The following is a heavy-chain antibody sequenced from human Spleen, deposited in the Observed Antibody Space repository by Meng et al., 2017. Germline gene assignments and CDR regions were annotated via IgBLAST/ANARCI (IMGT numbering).Heavy chain of an antibody. CDR1: GGSISISSYY. Sequence: EAAPGRVNAAEPPPSTCTVSGGSISISSYYWGWIRHPPGKGLEWIGTIYYSGSTYYNPSLKSRVTISVDTSKNQFSLKLSSVTAADTAVYYCVRFSTSPDWFDPWGQGTLVTVSS. D-gene: IGHD2-2*01. CDR2: IYYSGST. J-gene: IGHJ5*02. V-gene: IGHV4-39*07. CDR3: VRFSTSPDWFDP.